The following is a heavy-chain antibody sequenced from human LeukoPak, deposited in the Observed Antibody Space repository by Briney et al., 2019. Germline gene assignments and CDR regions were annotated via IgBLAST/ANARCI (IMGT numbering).Heavy chain of an antibody. CDR1: GGTFSSYA. D-gene: IGHD6-19*01. J-gene: IGHJ3*02. V-gene: IGHV1-69*06. CDR2: IIPIFGTA. CDR3: ARDEGGGGWDRDAFDI. Sequence: GSSVKVSCKASGGTFSSYAISWVRQAPGQGLGWMGGIIPIFGTANYAQKFQGRVTITADKSTSTAYMELSSLRSDDTAVYYCARDEGGGGWDRDAFDIWGQGTMVTVSS.